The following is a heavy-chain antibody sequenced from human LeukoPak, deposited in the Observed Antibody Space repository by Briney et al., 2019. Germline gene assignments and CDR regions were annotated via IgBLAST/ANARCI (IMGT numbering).Heavy chain of an antibody. J-gene: IGHJ5*02. CDR2: IYWDDDK. CDR1: GFSLSTSGVG. CDR3: AHRGRGDYFNNWFDP. V-gene: IGHV2-5*02. D-gene: IGHD4-17*01. Sequence: SGPTLVKPTQTLTLTCTFSGFSLSTSGVGVGWIRQPPGKALEWLALIYWDDDKRYSPSLKSRLTITKDTSKNQVVLTMTNMDPVDTAIYYCAHRGRGDYFNNWFDPWGQGTLVTVSS.